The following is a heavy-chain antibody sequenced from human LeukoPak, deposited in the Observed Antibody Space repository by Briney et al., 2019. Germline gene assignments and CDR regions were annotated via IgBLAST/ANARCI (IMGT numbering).Heavy chain of an antibody. CDR3: ARDRCSSTTCYNTPNWFDP. Sequence: RPGGSLRLSCAASGFTFDDYGMSWVRQAPGKGLEWVAGINWNGGSTGYTDSVKGRFTISRDNAKNSLFLQMNSLRAEDTAFYHCARDRCSSTTCYNTPNWFDPWGQGTLVIVSS. CDR2: INWNGGST. V-gene: IGHV3-20*01. J-gene: IGHJ5*02. D-gene: IGHD2-2*02. CDR1: GFTFDDYG.